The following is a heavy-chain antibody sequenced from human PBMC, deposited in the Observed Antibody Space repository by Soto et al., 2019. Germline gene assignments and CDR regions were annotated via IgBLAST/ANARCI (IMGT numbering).Heavy chain of an antibody. CDR3: AKGRGVVDYYYYYMDV. Sequence: GGSLRVSCAASGFTFSSYAMSRVRQAPGKGLEWVSAISGSGGSTYYADTVKGRFTISRDNSKNTLYLQMNSLRAEDTAVYYCAKGRGVVDYYYYYMDVWGKGTTVTVSS. CDR2: ISGSGGST. CDR1: GFTFSSYA. V-gene: IGHV3-23*01. J-gene: IGHJ6*03. D-gene: IGHD3-3*01.